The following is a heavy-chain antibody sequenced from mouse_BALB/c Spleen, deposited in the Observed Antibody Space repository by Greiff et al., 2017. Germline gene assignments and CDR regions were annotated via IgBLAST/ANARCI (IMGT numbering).Heavy chain of an antibody. Sequence: VQLVESGPELVKPGASVRISCKASGYTFTSYYIHWVKQRPGQGLEWIGWIYPGNVNTKYNEKFKGKATLTADKSSSTAYMQLSSLTSEDSAVYFCARNYDGYYYYAMDYWGQGTSVTVSS. CDR3: ARNYDGYYYYAMDY. D-gene: IGHD2-3*01. V-gene: IGHV1S56*01. J-gene: IGHJ4*01. CDR1: GYTFTSYY. CDR2: IYPGNVNT.